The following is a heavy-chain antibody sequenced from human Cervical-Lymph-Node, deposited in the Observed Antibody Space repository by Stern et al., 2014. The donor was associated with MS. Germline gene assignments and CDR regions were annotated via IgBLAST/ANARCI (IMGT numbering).Heavy chain of an antibody. CDR2: INTDGSST. CDR1: GFTFSSYW. D-gene: IGHD5-24*01. CDR3: ASAVATINGAFDI. V-gene: IGHV3-74*01. Sequence: EVQLVESGGGLVQPGGSLRLSCAASGFTFSSYWMHWVRQAPGKGLVWGSRINTDGSSTSYADSVKGRFTISRDNAKNTLYLQVNSLRAEDTAVYYCASAVATINGAFDIWGQGTMVTVSS. J-gene: IGHJ3*02.